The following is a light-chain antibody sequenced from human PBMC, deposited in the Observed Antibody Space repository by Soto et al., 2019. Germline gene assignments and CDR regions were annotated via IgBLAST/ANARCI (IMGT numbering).Light chain of an antibody. J-gene: IGKJ5*01. CDR1: QSVSSD. CDR2: GAS. CDR3: QQRSNWPG. Sequence: EIVMTQSPATLSVSPWERATLSCRASQSVSSDLAWYQHKPGQAPRLLIYGASTRATGIPARFSGRGSGTEFTLTISSLQSEDFAVYYCQQRSNWPGFGQGTRLEIK. V-gene: IGKV3-15*01.